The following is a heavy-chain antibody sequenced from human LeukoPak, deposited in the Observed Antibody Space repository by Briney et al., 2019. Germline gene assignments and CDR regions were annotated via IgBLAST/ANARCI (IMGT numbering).Heavy chain of an antibody. CDR1: GFTVGSHA. D-gene: IGHD2-2*01. CDR2: ITYSGDNT. CDR3: AKDKLPTAMFSYVY. V-gene: IGHV3-23*01. Sequence: GGSLRLSCAASGFTVGSHAMTWVRQAPGKGLEWVSGITYSGDNTYYAGSVKGRFTISRDNSRNTLFLQMDSLRAEDTAVYYCAKDKLPTAMFSYVYWGQGTLVTISS. J-gene: IGHJ4*02.